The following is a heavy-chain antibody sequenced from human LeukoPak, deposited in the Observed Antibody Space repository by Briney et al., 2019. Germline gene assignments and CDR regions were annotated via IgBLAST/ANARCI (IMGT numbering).Heavy chain of an antibody. D-gene: IGHD3-3*01. J-gene: IGHJ4*02. V-gene: IGHV4-59*01. CDR3: ASYDFWSGFRPY. Sequence: SETLSLTCTVSGGSISSYYWSWIRQPPGKGLEWVGYIYYSGSTNYNPSLKSRVTISVDTSKNQFSLKLSPVTAADTAVYYCASYDFWSGFRPYWGQGTLVTVSS. CDR1: GGSISSYY. CDR2: IYYSGST.